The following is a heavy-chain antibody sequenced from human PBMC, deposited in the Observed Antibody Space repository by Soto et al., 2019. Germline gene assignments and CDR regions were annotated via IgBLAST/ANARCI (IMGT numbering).Heavy chain of an antibody. J-gene: IGHJ6*02. CDR3: ARDARNTVTSVDGYYYYYGMDV. D-gene: IGHD4-17*01. V-gene: IGHV1-18*04. CDR2: ISAYNGNT. CDR1: VYTFTSYG. Sequence: GXSVKVSCKGSVYTFTSYGISWVRQAPGQGLEWMGWISAYNGNTNYAQKLQGRVTMTTDTSTSTAYMELRSLRSDDTAVYYCARDARNTVTSVDGYYYYYGMDVWGQGTTVTVSS.